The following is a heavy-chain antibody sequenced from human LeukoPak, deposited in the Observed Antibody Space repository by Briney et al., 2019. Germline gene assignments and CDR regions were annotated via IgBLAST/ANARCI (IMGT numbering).Heavy chain of an antibody. V-gene: IGHV4-59*01. CDR1: GGSISSYY. CDR3: AGASYDSSGVD. D-gene: IGHD3-22*01. Sequence: SETLSLTCTVSGGSISSYYWSWIRQPPGKGLEWIGYIYYSGSTNYNPSLKSRVAISVDTSKNQFSLTLSSVTAADTALYYCAGASYDSSGVDWGQGTLVTVSS. CDR2: IYYSGST. J-gene: IGHJ4*02.